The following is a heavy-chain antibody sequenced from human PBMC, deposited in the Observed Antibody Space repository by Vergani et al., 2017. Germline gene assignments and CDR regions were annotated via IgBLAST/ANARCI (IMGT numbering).Heavy chain of an antibody. J-gene: IGHJ4*01. V-gene: IGHV3-30*18. Sequence: QVHLAESGGGVVQPGTSLRLSCAASGFPFSSYGMHWVRQAPGKGLEWVSLISYDESDKFYTESVRGRFTISRDNAKNTVYLQMDSLTIEDTAVYFCAKGLGSTACHHCYPYFDVWGPGTLVTVSS. CDR1: GFPFSSYG. D-gene: IGHD2-2*01. CDR3: AKGLGSTACHHCYPYFDV. CDR2: ISYDESDK.